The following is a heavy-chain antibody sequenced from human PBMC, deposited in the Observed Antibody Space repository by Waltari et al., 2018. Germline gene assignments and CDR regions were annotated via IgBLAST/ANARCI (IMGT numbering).Heavy chain of an antibody. Sequence: QVQLVQSGAEVKKPGAAVKVSCKASGYTFTGYYMHWVRQAPGQGLEWMGWINPNSGGTNYAQKFQGTVTMTSETSIRTAYMGLSRLRSDDTAVYYCARGGWLHLAPYRGDFQHWGQGTLVTVSS. J-gene: IGHJ1*01. CDR3: ARGGWLHLAPYRGDFQH. V-gene: IGHV1-2*02. CDR1: GYTFTGYY. CDR2: INPNSGGT. D-gene: IGHD5-12*01.